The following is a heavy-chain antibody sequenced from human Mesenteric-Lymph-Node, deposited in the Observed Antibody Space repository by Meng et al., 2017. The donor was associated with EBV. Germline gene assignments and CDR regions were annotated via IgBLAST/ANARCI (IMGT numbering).Heavy chain of an antibody. J-gene: IGHJ4*02. CDR1: GDSISSGGYY. CDR2: IYYDGST. V-gene: IGHV4-30-4*01. CDR3: ARDRGGDHFDY. Sequence: QLQSPGPVLCEPAQTLSTSCAISGDSISSGGYYWSSIRQPPGKGLEWIGYIYYDGSTFYTPSLRSRVTMSVDTSKRQFSLRLRSVTAADTAVYYCARDRGGDHFDYWGQGTLVTVSS. D-gene: IGHD2-21*01.